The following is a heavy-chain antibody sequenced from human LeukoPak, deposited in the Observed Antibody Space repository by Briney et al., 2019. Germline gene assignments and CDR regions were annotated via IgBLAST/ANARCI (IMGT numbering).Heavy chain of an antibody. D-gene: IGHD5-18*01. J-gene: IGHJ4*02. V-gene: IGHV3-15*01. CDR3: TTGTWIQLWLPDY. Sequence: GGSLRLSCAASGFILTNAWMTWVRQAPGKGLEWVGRIKSKADGGTTDYAAPVKGRFTISRDDSKNTLYLQMNSLKTEDTAVYYCTTGTWIQLWLPDYWGQGTLVTVSS. CDR2: IKSKADGGTT. CDR1: GFILTNAW.